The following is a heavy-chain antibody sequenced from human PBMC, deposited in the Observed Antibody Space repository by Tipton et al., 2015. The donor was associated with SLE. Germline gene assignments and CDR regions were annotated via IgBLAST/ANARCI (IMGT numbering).Heavy chain of an antibody. CDR3: ARDRVVGAEGGGYYLDY. Sequence: SLRLSCATSGFTFSSYEIIWVRQAPGKGLEWVSSITSGSAIYYADSVKDRFTISRDNAKNSLYLQMDSLRAEDTALYYCARDRVVGAEGGGYYLDYWGQGTLVTVSS. CDR1: GFTFSSYE. J-gene: IGHJ4*02. D-gene: IGHD2-15*01. CDR2: ITSGSAI. V-gene: IGHV3-48*03.